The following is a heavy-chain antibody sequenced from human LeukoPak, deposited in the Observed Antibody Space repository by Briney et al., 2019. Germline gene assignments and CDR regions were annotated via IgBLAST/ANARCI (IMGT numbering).Heavy chain of an antibody. J-gene: IGHJ2*01. CDR2: INHSGST. Sequence: SETLSLTCAVYGGSFSGYYWSWIRQPPGKGLEWIGEINHSGSTNYNPSLKSRVTISVDTSKNQFSLKLSSVTAADTAVYYCARGGYSYGYGNRYFDLWGRGTLVTISS. CDR1: GGSFSGYY. D-gene: IGHD5-18*01. V-gene: IGHV4-34*01. CDR3: ARGGYSYGYGNRYFDL.